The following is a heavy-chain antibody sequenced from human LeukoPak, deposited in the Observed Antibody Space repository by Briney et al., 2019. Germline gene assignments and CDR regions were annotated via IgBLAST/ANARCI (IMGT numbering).Heavy chain of an antibody. CDR1: GYSISSGYY. J-gene: IGHJ6*03. V-gene: IGHV4-38-2*02. CDR2: IYHSGST. CDR3: ARLSEQLVSRYYYYFMDV. D-gene: IGHD6-6*01. Sequence: SETLSLTCTVSGYSISSGYYWGWIRQPPGKGLEWIGSIYHSGSTYYNPSLKSRVTISVDTSKNQFSLKLSSVTSADTAVYYCARLSEQLVSRYYYYFMDVWGKGTTVTVSS.